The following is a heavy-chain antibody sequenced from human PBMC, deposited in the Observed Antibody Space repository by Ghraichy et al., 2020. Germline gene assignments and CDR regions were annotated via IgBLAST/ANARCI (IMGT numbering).Heavy chain of an antibody. CDR2: IDWDDDK. CDR3: ARIRCRFGDYYFDY. J-gene: IGHJ4*02. Sequence: SGPTLVKPTQTLTLTCTFSGFSLSTSGMCVSWIRQPPGKALEWLARIDWDDDKYYSTSLKTRLTISKDTSKNQVVLTMTNMDPVDTATYYCARIRCRFGDYYFDYWGQGTLVTVSS. D-gene: IGHD3-10*01. V-gene: IGHV2-70*11. CDR1: GFSLSTSGMC.